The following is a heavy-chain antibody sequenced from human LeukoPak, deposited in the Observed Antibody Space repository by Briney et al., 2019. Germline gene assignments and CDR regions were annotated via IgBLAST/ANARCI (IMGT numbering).Heavy chain of an antibody. J-gene: IGHJ6*02. Sequence: PGGSLRLSCVASGFTFSRYTMTWVRQTPGEGLEWVSGIGGSGDNTYYADSVKGRFTISRDNSKNTLYLLMNSLRAEDTAVYYCARVRQWLVQGYYYYGMDVWGQGTTVTVSS. V-gene: IGHV3-23*01. CDR3: ARVRQWLVQGYYYYGMDV. CDR2: IGGSGDNT. D-gene: IGHD6-19*01. CDR1: GFTFSRYT.